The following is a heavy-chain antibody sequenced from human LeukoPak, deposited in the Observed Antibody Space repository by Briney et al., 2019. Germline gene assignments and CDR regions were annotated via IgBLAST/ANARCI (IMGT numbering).Heavy chain of an antibody. CDR2: INPSGGST. D-gene: IGHD6-19*01. CDR3: ARDRYSSGWNGMDV. J-gene: IGHJ6*02. V-gene: IGHV1-46*01. CDR1: GYTFTSYH. Sequence: ASVKVSCKASGYTFTSYHMHWVRQAPGQGLEWMGIINPSGGSTTNAQKFQGRVIMTTDTSPSTVYMELSSLRSEDTAVYYCARDRYSSGWNGMDVWGQGTTVTVSS.